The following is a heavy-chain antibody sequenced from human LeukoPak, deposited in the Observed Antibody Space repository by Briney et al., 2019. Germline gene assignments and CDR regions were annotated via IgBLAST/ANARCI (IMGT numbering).Heavy chain of an antibody. CDR1: GFTFSSYP. CDR2: VSYDGSSK. D-gene: IGHD3-22*01. J-gene: IGHJ4*02. Sequence: GRSLRLSCAASGFTFSSYPMHWVRQAPGKGLEWVAVVSYDGSSKYYAESVKGRFTISRDDSKNTLYLQMNRLRADDTAVYYCARDYGVSVYYQPGRNWGQGTLVTVSS. V-gene: IGHV3-30*04. CDR3: ARDYGVSVYYQPGRN.